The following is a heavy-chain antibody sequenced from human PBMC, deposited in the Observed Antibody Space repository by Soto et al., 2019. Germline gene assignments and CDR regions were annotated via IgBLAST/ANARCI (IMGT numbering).Heavy chain of an antibody. J-gene: IGHJ4*02. CDR1: GFLVNSAY. Sequence: EVQLVESGGGLIPPGGSLRLSCAASGFLVNSAYMTWVRQAPGKGLEWLSMINSDGSTLYAESVKGRFTISRDNSKNRLDRQMNSMRSEDTAMYYCASSGYSFACGYWGPGTLVIVTS. CDR2: INSDGST. V-gene: IGHV3-53*01. D-gene: IGHD5-18*01. CDR3: ASSGYSFACGY.